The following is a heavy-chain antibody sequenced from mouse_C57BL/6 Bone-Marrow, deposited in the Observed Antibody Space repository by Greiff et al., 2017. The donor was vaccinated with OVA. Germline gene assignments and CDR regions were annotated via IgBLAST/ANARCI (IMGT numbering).Heavy chain of an antibody. V-gene: IGHV1-52*01. CDR2: IDPSDSET. CDR1: GYTFTSYW. J-gene: IGHJ4*01. D-gene: IGHD4-1*01. CDR3: ARTGTNYYAMDY. Sequence: QVQLQQPGAELVRPGSSVKLSCKASGYTFTSYWMHWVKQRPIQGLEWIGNIDPSDSETHYNQKFKDKATLTVDKSSSTAYMQLSSLTSEDSAVYYGARTGTNYYAMDYWGQGTSVTVSS.